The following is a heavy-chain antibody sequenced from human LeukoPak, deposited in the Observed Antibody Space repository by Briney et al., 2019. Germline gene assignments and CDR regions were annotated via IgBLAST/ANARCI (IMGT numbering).Heavy chain of an antibody. CDR2: IKSKTDGGTT. CDR1: GFTFSSYE. Sequence: AGGSLRLSCAASGFTFSSYEMNWVRQAPGKGLEWVGRIKSKTDGGTTDYAAPVKGRFTISRDDSKNTLYLQMNSLKTEDTAVYYCTLVFGYYDSSGVFYWGQGTLVTVSS. CDR3: TLVFGYYDSSGVFY. D-gene: IGHD3-22*01. J-gene: IGHJ4*02. V-gene: IGHV3-15*01.